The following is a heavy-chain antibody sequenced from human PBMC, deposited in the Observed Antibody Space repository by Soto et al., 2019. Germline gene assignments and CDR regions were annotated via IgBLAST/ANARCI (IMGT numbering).Heavy chain of an antibody. CDR3: SRDTPEIGIDY. J-gene: IGHJ4*02. D-gene: IGHD3-10*01. Sequence: GGSLRLSCAASGFTFSNYWMHWVRQTPEKGLVWVSHISSDGSGSSYADSVKGRFTISRDNAKNTLYLQMNSLRAEDTAIYYCSRDTPEIGIDYWGQGTLVTVSS. CDR2: ISSDGSGS. V-gene: IGHV3-74*01. CDR1: GFTFSNYW.